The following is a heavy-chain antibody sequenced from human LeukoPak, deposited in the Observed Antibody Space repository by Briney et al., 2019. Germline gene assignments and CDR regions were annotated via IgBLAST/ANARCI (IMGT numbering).Heavy chain of an antibody. D-gene: IGHD3-10*01. V-gene: IGHV1-2*02. CDR3: ARDRDTMVPDAFDI. J-gene: IGHJ3*02. Sequence: GASVKVSCKASGYTFTSYYIHWVRQAPGQGLEWMGWINPNSGGTNYARKFQDRVTMTRDTSITTAYMELSRLTFDDTAVYYCARDRDTMVPDAFDIWGQGTMVTVSS. CDR1: GYTFTSYY. CDR2: INPNSGGT.